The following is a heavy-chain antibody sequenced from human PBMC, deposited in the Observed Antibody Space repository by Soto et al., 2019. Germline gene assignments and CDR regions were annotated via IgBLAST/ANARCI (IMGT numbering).Heavy chain of an antibody. CDR2: IYHAGYT. D-gene: IGHD3-10*01. V-gene: IGHV4-4*02. Sequence: QVQLQESGPGLVKPSRTVSLTCAVSGGSITNNDWWAWVRQPPGKGPEWIGEIYHAGYTNYNPSLKSRVTISLDNSKNQFSLNLKSVTAADTAIYVCARSGFGEHNDYYFALDVWGQGTTVTVSS. CDR1: GGSITNNDW. J-gene: IGHJ6*02. CDR3: ARSGFGEHNDYYFALDV.